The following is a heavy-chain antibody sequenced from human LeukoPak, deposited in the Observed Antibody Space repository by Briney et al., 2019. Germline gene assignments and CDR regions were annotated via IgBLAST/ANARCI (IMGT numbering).Heavy chain of an antibody. V-gene: IGHV3-30*02. CDR1: GLTFNSYG. D-gene: IGHD2-2*01. Sequence: PGGSLTLSCAASGLTFNSYGVHWVRQARGEGREWVAFIRYDGSNKYYADSVKGRFTISRDNSKNTLYLKMNSLRAEDTAVYYCAKDKDSVVVPAARSFDIWGQGTMVTVSS. J-gene: IGHJ3*02. CDR2: IRYDGSNK. CDR3: AKDKDSVVVPAARSFDI.